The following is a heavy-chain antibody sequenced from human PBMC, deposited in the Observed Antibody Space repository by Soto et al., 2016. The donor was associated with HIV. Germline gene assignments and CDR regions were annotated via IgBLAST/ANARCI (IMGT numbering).Heavy chain of an antibody. J-gene: IGHJ4*02. V-gene: IGHV3-33*01. CDR3: ARGGDGEFYFLDY. CDR1: GFNFKNYA. D-gene: IGHD3-10*01. CDR2: LWYDGSQD. Sequence: VQLVESGGGVVQPGGSLRLSCAASGFNFKNYAMHWVRQSPGKGLEWVAVLWYDGSQDSYTNSVKGRFSIFRDNSKNMVYLQMNGLRAEDTAVYFCARGGDGEFYFLDYWGQGPWSPSPQ.